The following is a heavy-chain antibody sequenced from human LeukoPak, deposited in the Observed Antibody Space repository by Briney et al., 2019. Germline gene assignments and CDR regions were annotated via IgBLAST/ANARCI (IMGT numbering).Heavy chain of an antibody. Sequence: VASVKVSCKASGYTFTSYGISWVRQAPGQGLEWMGWISAYNGNTNYAQKLQGRVTMTTDTSTSTAYMELRSLRSDDTAVYYCARDRGVVVPAALWPYWGQGTLVTVSS. V-gene: IGHV1-18*01. CDR2: ISAYNGNT. D-gene: IGHD2-2*01. J-gene: IGHJ4*02. CDR1: GYTFTSYG. CDR3: ARDRGVVVPAALWPY.